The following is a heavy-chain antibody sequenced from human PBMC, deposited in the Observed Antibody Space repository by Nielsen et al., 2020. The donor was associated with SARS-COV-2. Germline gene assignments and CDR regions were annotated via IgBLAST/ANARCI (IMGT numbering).Heavy chain of an antibody. CDR1: GFTFSSYA. V-gene: IGHV3-30-3*02. J-gene: IGHJ6*02. Sequence: GGSLRLSCAASGFTFSSYAMHWVRQAPGKGLEWVAVISYDGSNKYYADSVKGRFTISRDNSKNTLYLQMNSLRAEDTAVYYCAKSAATIFGVVITSRYYYYGMDVWGQGTTVTVSS. D-gene: IGHD3-3*01. CDR3: AKSAATIFGVVITSRYYYYGMDV. CDR2: ISYDGSNK.